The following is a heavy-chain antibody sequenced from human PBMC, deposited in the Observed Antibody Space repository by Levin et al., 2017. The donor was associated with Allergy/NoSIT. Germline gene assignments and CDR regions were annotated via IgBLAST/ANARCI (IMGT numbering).Heavy chain of an antibody. CDR2: TIPLYEIT. Sequence: ASVKVSCKTSGGTFGDSAIHWVRQAPGQGLEWVGRTIPLYEITNYSQKFQGRVTITADKSTSTAYLVVSSLISEDTAVFYCARDPGGIRILRLDVWGQGTAVTVSS. CDR3: ARDPGGIRILRLDV. V-gene: IGHV1-69*04. CDR1: GGTFGDSA. J-gene: IGHJ6*02. D-gene: IGHD3-16*01.